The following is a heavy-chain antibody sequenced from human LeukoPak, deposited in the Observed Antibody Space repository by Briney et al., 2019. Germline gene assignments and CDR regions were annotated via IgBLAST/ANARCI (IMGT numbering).Heavy chain of an antibody. CDR3: ARQLRWDQYYFDY. D-gene: IGHD4-23*01. CDR1: GYTFTSYG. CDR2: IGAYNGDT. Sequence: GASVKVSCKASGYTFTSYGFSWVRQAPGQGLEWMGWIGAYNGDTKYALNLQGRVTMTTDTSASTAYMELRSLRSDDTAVYYCARQLRWDQYYFDYWGQGTLVTVSS. V-gene: IGHV1-18*01. J-gene: IGHJ4*02.